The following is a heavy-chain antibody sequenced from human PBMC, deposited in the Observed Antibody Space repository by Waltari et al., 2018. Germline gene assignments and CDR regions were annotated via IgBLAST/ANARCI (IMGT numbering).Heavy chain of an antibody. J-gene: IGHJ6*03. CDR1: GFTFDDYA. CDR3: AKDIIRGDYYYYYMDV. D-gene: IGHD3-10*01. CDR2: ISWNSGSI. V-gene: IGHV3-9*01. Sequence: EVQLVESGGGLVQPGGSLRLSCAASGFTFDDYAMHWVRQAPGKGLEWVSGISWNSGSIGYADSLKVRFTISRDNAKNSLYLQMNSLRAEDTALYYCAKDIIRGDYYYYYMDVWGKGTTVTVSS.